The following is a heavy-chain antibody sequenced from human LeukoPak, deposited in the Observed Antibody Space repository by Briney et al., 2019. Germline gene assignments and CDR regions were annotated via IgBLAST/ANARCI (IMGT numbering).Heavy chain of an antibody. CDR3: ASHFYGDPLSYFDY. J-gene: IGHJ4*02. CDR2: IWNDGSNK. V-gene: IGHV3-33*01. Sequence: GGSLRLSCAASGFTFSSYSMHWVCQAPGEGQEWGSVIWNDGSNKYYADSLKGRFTISRDNSTNTLYLQMNSLRAEDTAVYYCASHFYGDPLSYFDYWGQGTLVTVSS. D-gene: IGHD4-17*01. CDR1: GFTFSSYS.